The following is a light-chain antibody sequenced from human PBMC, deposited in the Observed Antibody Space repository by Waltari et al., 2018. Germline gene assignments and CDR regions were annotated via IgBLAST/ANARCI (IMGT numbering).Light chain of an antibody. CDR3: QQRSNWPPIT. Sequence: EIVLTQSPATLSLSPGERATLSCRASQSINTDLAWYQQKPGQAPRLLIYDAANRATGIPARFSGSGSGTDFTLIISSLEPEDFAVYYCQQRSNWPPITFGQGTRLEMK. V-gene: IGKV3-11*01. J-gene: IGKJ5*01. CDR2: DAA. CDR1: QSINTD.